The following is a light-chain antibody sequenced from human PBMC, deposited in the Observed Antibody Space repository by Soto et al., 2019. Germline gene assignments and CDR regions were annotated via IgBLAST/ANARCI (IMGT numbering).Light chain of an antibody. CDR1: QSVSSY. J-gene: IGKJ5*01. Sequence: DIMLTQSPATLSLSLGERATLSCRASQSVSSYLAWYQQKPGQAPRLLIYDVSNRATGIPARFSGSGSGTDFTLTISRVEPEDLAVYYCQQRFTFGQGTRLEIK. V-gene: IGKV3-11*01. CDR3: QQRFT. CDR2: DVS.